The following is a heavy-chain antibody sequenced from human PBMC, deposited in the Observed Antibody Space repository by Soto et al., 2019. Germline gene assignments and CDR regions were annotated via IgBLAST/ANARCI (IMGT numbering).Heavy chain of an antibody. D-gene: IGHD2-2*02. CDR1: GYTFTSYG. Sequence: ASVKVSCKASGYTFTSYGIGWVRQAPGQGLEWMGWISAYNGNTNYAQKLQGRVTMTTDTSTSTAYMELRSLRSDDTAVYYCARGVGYCSSTSCYNPHYYYYYYMDVWGKGITVTV. CDR3: ARGVGYCSSTSCYNPHYYYYYYMDV. CDR2: ISAYNGNT. V-gene: IGHV1-18*01. J-gene: IGHJ6*03.